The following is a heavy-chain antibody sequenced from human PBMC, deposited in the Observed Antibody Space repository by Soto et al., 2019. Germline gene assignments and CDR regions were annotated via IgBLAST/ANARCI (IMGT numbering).Heavy chain of an antibody. V-gene: IGHV1-46*01. CDR3: ARDTSCWSVNGLDV. J-gene: IGHJ6*02. CDR2: INPGGGSA. CDR1: GSAITRYY. D-gene: IGHD6-19*01. Sequence: QVDLVQSGAEVKKPGASVTISCKASGSAITRYYIHWVRQAPGRGLEWMGIINPGGGSASYAQKFQDRVTIDKDTSTGTGYMDLRSLRTEDRAVYYCARDTSCWSVNGLDVWGQGTTVNVSS.